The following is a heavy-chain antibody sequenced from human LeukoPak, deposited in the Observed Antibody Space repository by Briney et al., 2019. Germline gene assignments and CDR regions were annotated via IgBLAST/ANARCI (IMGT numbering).Heavy chain of an antibody. D-gene: IGHD2-15*01. CDR2: INPNSGGT. CDR3: ASPLDLRYCSGGSCYLGQYFQH. J-gene: IGHJ1*01. V-gene: IGHV1-2*02. CDR1: GYTFTSYD. Sequence: ASVKVSCKASGYTFTSYDINWARQAPGQGLEWMGWINPNSGGTNYAQKFQGRVTMTRDTSISTAYMELSRLRSDDTAVYYCASPLDLRYCSGGSCYLGQYFQHWGQGTLVTVSS.